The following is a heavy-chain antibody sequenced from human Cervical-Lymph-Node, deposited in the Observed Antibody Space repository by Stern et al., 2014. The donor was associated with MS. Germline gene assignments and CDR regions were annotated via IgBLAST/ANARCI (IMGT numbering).Heavy chain of an antibody. D-gene: IGHD1-26*01. Sequence: VQLVESGGGVVQPGRSLRLSCAASGFNFSNYGMHWVRQAPGKGLDWVAVIWYDGSNKHYADSVKGRFTISRDDSKNTLYLQMNSLRAEDTAIYHCATPGGVGAGFYYYGMDVWGQGTTVTVSS. CDR3: ATPGGVGAGFYYYGMDV. CDR1: GFNFSNYG. CDR2: IWYDGSNK. J-gene: IGHJ6*02. V-gene: IGHV3-33*01.